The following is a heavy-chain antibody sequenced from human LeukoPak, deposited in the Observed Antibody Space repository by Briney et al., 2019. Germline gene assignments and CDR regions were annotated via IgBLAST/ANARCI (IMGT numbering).Heavy chain of an antibody. CDR1: GGSILTTNW. V-gene: IGHV4-4*02. Sequence: SGTLSLTCAVSGGSILTTNWWSWVRQPPGRGLEWIGEVHLSGASNYNPSLKSRVSMSIDKSRNQLSLELTSVTAADTAIYYCARESGAFSPFGFWGQGTLVTVSS. J-gene: IGHJ4*02. D-gene: IGHD1-26*01. CDR3: ARESGAFSPFGF. CDR2: VHLSGAS.